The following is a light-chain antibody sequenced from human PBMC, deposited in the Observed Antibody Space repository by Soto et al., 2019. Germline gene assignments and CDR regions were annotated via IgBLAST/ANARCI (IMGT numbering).Light chain of an antibody. CDR1: QSLLHSNGYNY. CDR3: MQALQTPLT. CDR2: LGS. V-gene: IGKV2-28*01. J-gene: IGKJ5*01. Sequence: DLVMTQSPLSLPVTPGEPASISCRSSQSLLHSNGYNYWGWYLQKPGQSPQLLIYLGSNRASGVPDRFSGSGSGTDFTLKISRVEAEDVGVYYCMQALQTPLTFVQGTRLQIK.